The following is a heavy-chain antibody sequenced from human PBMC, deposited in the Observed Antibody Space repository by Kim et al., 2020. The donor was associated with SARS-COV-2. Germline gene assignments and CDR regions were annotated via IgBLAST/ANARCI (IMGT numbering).Heavy chain of an antibody. V-gene: IGHV1-2*02. CDR3: ARPLSPLPLWEMVY. CDR2: INPNSGGT. Sequence: ASVKVSCKASGYTFTGYYMHWVRQAPGQGLEWMGWINPNSGGTNYAQKFQGRVTMTRDTSISTAYMELSRLRSDDTAVYYCARPLSPLPLWEMVYWGQGTLVTVSS. D-gene: IGHD2-8*01. CDR1: GYTFTGYY. J-gene: IGHJ4*02.